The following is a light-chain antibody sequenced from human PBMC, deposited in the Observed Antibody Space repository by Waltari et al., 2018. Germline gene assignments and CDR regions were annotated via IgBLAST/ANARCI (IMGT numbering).Light chain of an antibody. CDR2: KAS. J-gene: IGKJ1*01. CDR3: QRGNGVPRT. V-gene: IGKV1-39*02. Sequence: DFQMTQSPASLSASVGDRGTITCRASENLNNYLNWFQQKPGKAPDLLIYKASTLQSGVPSRFSGSGSGTDYTLTITSLQSEDVATYYCQRGNGVPRTFGQGTKVEIK. CDR1: ENLNNY.